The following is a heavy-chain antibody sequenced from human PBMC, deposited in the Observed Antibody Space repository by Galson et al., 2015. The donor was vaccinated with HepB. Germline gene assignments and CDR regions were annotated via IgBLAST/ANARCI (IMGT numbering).Heavy chain of an antibody. Sequence: SLRLSCAASGFTFSSYAMHWVRQAPGKGLEWVSYISSSSSTIYYADSVKGRFTISRDNAKNSLYLQMNSLRAEDTAVYYCARDVKQWLGALGYWGQGTLVTVSS. CDR2: ISSSSSTI. CDR1: GFTFSSYA. CDR3: ARDVKQWLGALGY. V-gene: IGHV3-48*01. D-gene: IGHD6-19*01. J-gene: IGHJ4*02.